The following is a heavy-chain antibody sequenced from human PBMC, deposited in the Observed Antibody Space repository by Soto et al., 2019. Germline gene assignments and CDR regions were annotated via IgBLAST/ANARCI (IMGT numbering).Heavy chain of an antibody. V-gene: IGHV1-69*01. CDR2: IIPMFGIS. J-gene: IGHJ4*02. D-gene: IGHD2-21*02. Sequence: QVQLVQSGAEVKKPGSSVKVSCKASGGTFSSYALSWVRQAPGQGLEWVGGIIPMFGISNNAQKFQGRVTITEDEDTSSAYMELSRLRAEDTDVYLCATGTGVTARAAYFDYWGQGSLVTVSS. CDR3: ATGTGVTARAAYFDY. CDR1: GGTFSSYA.